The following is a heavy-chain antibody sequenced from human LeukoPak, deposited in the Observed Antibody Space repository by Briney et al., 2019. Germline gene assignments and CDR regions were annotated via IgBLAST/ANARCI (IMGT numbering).Heavy chain of an antibody. Sequence: PSETLSLTCGVYGGSLRGYHWSWIRQSPGRGLEWIGEVDESGNSNYNPSLKRRVTISIDTYENQFSLEVTSVTAADTAIYYCARAEMRLQWKEIDQWGQGTLVTVSS. CDR2: VDESGNS. CDR1: GGSLRGYH. V-gene: IGHV4-34*01. J-gene: IGHJ1*01. CDR3: ARAEMRLQWKEIDQ. D-gene: IGHD2-15*01.